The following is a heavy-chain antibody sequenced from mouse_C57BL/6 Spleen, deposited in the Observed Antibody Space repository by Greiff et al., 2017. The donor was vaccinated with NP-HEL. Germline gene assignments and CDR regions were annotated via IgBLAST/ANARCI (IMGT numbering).Heavy chain of an antibody. CDR2: IYPRSGNT. CDR1: GYTFTSYG. D-gene: IGHD1-1*01. J-gene: IGHJ4*01. CDR3: ARVYGSSYHYAMDY. V-gene: IGHV1-81*01. Sequence: QVQLQQSGAELARPGASVKLSCKASGYTFTSYGISWVKQRTGQGLEWIGEIYPRSGNTSYNEKFKGKATLTADKSSSTAYMELRSLTSEDSAVYFCARVYGSSYHYAMDYWGQGTSVTVSS.